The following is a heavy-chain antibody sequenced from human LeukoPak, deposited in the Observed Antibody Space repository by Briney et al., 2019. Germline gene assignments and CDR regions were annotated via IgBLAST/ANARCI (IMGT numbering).Heavy chain of an antibody. CDR2: IYYSGST. J-gene: IGHJ6*03. CDR3: GTDGCITIPNDFWSGYYSPIMDV. D-gene: IGHD3-3*01. V-gene: IGHV4-30-4*08. Sequence: SETLSLTCTVSGGSISGGDYYWSWIRQPPGKGLEWLGYIYYSGSTYYNPSLKGRVTISVDTSKNQCFLKLSSVTAAATALYYCGTDGCITIPNDFWSGYYSPIMDVWGKGTTVTVSS. CDR1: GGSISGGDYY.